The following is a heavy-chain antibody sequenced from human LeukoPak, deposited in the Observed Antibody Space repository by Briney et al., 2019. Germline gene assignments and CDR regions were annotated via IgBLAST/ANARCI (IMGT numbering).Heavy chain of an antibody. CDR2: IHPDSGGT. CDR1: GYTFTGYY. Sequence: GASVKVSCKASGYTFTGYYMHWVRQAPGQGLEWIGWIHPDSGGTNYAQKFQGRVTMTRDTSISTAYMELSRLRSDDTAVHYCARDRSLLYQFDDSSGYFDYWGQGTLVTVSS. D-gene: IGHD3-22*01. CDR3: ARDRSLLYQFDDSSGYFDY. V-gene: IGHV1-2*02. J-gene: IGHJ4*02.